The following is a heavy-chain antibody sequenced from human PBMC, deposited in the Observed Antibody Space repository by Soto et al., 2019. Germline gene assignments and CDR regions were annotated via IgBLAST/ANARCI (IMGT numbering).Heavy chain of an antibody. J-gene: IGHJ5*02. CDR3: AREPVLRYFDGSRGWFDP. D-gene: IGHD3-9*01. CDR1: GGTFSSYA. V-gene: IGHV1-69*06. CDR2: IIPIFGTA. Sequence: SVKVSSKASGGTFSSYAISWVRQAPGQGLEWMGGIIPIFGTANHAQKFQGRVTITADKSTSTAYMELSSLRSEDTAVYYCAREPVLRYFDGSRGWFDPWGQGTLVTVSS.